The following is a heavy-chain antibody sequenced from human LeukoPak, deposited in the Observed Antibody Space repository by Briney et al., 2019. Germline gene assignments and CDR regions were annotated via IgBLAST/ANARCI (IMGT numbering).Heavy chain of an antibody. Sequence: GGSLRLSCVGSRSTFTTYAMTWVRQAPGKGLEWVSSIRGSGGTTLYADSVKGRFTISRDNSKNTPFLQMNSLRAEDTAVYYCATDPNGDYFGAFDNWGQGTMVTVSS. CDR2: IRGSGGTT. CDR3: ATDPNGDYFGAFDN. V-gene: IGHV3-23*01. D-gene: IGHD4-17*01. CDR1: RSTFTTYA. J-gene: IGHJ3*02.